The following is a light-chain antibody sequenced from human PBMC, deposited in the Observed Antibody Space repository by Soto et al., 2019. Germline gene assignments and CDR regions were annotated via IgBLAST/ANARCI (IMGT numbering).Light chain of an antibody. V-gene: IGKV3-15*01. CDR1: PSTSRT. CDR2: GTS. J-gene: IGKJ1*01. CDR3: QHYNNWPPWT. Sequence: VSTHSPATLSVSPWGGATLSCRHSPSTSRTSAWYPQKPGQAPRLLIYGTSIRATDIPARFSGSGSGTEFTLTISGVQSEDFAVYFCQHYNNWPPWTFGQGTKVDIK.